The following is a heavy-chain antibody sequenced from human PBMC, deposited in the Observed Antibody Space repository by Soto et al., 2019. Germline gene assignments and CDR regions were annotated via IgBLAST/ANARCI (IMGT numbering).Heavy chain of an antibody. V-gene: IGHV4-34*01. Sequence: SETHSLTSTVYGGSCIGYYWSWIRQPPGKGLEWIGEINHSGSTNYNPSLKSRVTISVDTSKNQFSLKLSSVTAADTAVYYCASAIYYDFWSGYFDYWGQGTLVTVSS. CDR3: ASAIYYDFWSGYFDY. CDR2: INHSGST. D-gene: IGHD3-3*01. J-gene: IGHJ4*02. CDR1: GGSCIGYY.